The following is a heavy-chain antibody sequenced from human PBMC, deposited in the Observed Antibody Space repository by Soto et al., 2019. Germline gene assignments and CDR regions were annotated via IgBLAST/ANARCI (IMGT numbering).Heavy chain of an antibody. Sequence: QVQLVQSGAEVKKPGSSVKVSCKASGGTFSSYAISWVRQAPGQGLEWMGGIIPIFGTANYAQKFQGRVMITADEPTRTSDMELSSLGSEATAVYYCARYLLIAFNEPVGCSFDYGGQGTLFTVSS. CDR3: ARYLLIAFNEPVGCSFDY. CDR1: GGTFSSYA. J-gene: IGHJ4*02. D-gene: IGHD3-16*02. V-gene: IGHV1-69*01. CDR2: IIPIFGTA.